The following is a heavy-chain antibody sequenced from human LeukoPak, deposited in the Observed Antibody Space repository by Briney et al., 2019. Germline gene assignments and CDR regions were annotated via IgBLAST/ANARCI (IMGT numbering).Heavy chain of an antibody. CDR3: ARDYCTRGGDCYKEDLFDP. CDR1: GYTFGIYG. J-gene: IGHJ5*02. Sequence: ASVKVSCTASGYTFGIYGISWVRQAPGQGLEWMAWISPYDGDTNYAQKFEGRVTMTTETSTNTAYMELRSLRSDDTAIYYCARDYCTRGGDCYKEDLFDPWGQGTLVTVSA. CDR2: ISPYDGDT. V-gene: IGHV1-18*01. D-gene: IGHD2-21*02.